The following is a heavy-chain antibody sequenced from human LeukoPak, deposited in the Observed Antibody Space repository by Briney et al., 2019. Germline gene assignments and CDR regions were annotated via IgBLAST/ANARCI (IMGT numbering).Heavy chain of an antibody. J-gene: IGHJ6*02. V-gene: IGHV3-30-3*01. Sequence: GRSLRLSCAASGFTFSSYAMHWVRQAPGKGLEWVAVISYDGSNKYYADSVKGRFTISRDNSKNTLYLQMNSLRAEDTAVYYCARDRDYGDIGGMDVWGQGTTVTVSS. CDR2: ISYDGSNK. CDR3: ARDRDYGDIGGMDV. D-gene: IGHD4-17*01. CDR1: GFTFSSYA.